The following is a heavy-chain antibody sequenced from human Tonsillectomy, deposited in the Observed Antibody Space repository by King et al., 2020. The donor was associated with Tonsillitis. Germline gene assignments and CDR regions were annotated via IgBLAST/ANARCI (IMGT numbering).Heavy chain of an antibody. D-gene: IGHD6-19*01. CDR3: ARQARWLGAQLGY. CDR2: IYYSGST. CDR1: DGSFSSSSYH. J-gene: IGHJ4*02. Sequence: QLQESGPGLVKPSETLSLTCTVSDGSFSSSSYHWCWIRQPPGKGLEWIGSIYYSGSTYYNPSLKSRVTISVDTSTNQFSLKLSPVTAADTAVYYCARQARWLGAQLGYWGQGTLVTVSS. V-gene: IGHV4-39*01.